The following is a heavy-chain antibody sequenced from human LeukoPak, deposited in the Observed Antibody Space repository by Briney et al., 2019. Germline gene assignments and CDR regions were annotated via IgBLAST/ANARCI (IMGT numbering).Heavy chain of an antibody. CDR3: ARGQKETFTILGVVIMMPFDY. CDR2: ISSSSGYI. V-gene: IGHV3-21*01. D-gene: IGHD3-3*01. CDR1: GFTFSSYS. Sequence: PGGSLRLSCAASGFTFSSYSMNWVRQAPGKGLEWVSSISSSSGYIYYADSMKGRFTISRDNAKNSLYLQMNSLGAEDTALYYCARGQKETFTILGVVIMMPFDYWGQGTPVTVSS. J-gene: IGHJ4*02.